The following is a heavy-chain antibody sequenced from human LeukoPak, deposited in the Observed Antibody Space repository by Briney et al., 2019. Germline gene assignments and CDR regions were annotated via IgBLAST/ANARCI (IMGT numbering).Heavy chain of an antibody. CDR2: LTGNSNNP. CDR1: GFTFSNYA. V-gene: IGHV3-23*01. J-gene: IGHJ5*02. D-gene: IGHD3-3*01. CDR3: AKCGKTPEGGSGWCNWFDT. Sequence: GGSLRLSCRASGFTFSNYAMNWVRQTPGKGLEWVSSLTGNSNNPNYADSVKGRFTISRDNSKNTLYLQMNSLRAEDTALYSCAKCGKTPEGGSGWCNWFDTWGQGTLVIVSS.